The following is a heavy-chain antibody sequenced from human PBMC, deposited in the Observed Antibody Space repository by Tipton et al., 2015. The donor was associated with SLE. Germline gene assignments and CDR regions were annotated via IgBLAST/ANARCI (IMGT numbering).Heavy chain of an antibody. CDR2: ISWDGGST. D-gene: IGHD6-13*01. CDR1: GFTFDDYT. J-gene: IGHJ6*02. CDR3: AKDGIAAAGTYYYYYGMDV. V-gene: IGHV3-43*01. Sequence: SLRLYCAASGFTFDDYTMHWVRQAPGKGLEWVSLISWDGGSTYYADSVKGRFTISRDNSKNSLYLQMNSLRTEDTALYYCAKDGIAAAGTYYYYYGMDVWGQGTTVTVSS.